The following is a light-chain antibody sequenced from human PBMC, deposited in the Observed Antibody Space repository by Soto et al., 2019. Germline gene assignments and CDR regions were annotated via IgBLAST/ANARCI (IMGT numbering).Light chain of an antibody. CDR2: EVF. J-gene: IGLJ2*01. V-gene: IGLV2-8*01. Sequence: QSALTQPPSASGSPGQSVTISCSGTSSDVGANNYVSWYQQHPGKAPKLLIYEVFKRPSGVPDRFSGSKSGNTASLTVSGRQAEDEDDYYCSSFGGTKVFGGGTKLTVL. CDR1: SSDVGANNY. CDR3: SSFGGTKV.